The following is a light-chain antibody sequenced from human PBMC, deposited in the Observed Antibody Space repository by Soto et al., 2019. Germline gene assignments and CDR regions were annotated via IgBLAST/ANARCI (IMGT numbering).Light chain of an antibody. CDR2: EVN. Sequence: QSALTQPPSAAGSPGQSVTISCTGTSSDCGACNCGSWYQQLPGKAPKLMIYEVNKRPSGVSARFSASNSGNTASLTVSGLQAEDEADYYCSSYAGTNVFVFGTGTKLTVL. J-gene: IGLJ1*01. V-gene: IGLV2-8*01. CDR1: SSDCGACNC. CDR3: SSYAGTNVFV.